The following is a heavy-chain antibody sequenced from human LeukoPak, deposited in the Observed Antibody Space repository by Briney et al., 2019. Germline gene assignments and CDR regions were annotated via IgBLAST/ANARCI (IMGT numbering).Heavy chain of an antibody. J-gene: IGHJ4*02. V-gene: IGHV3-15*01. CDR3: ITVNVAGFDY. CDR1: GFTFINAW. Sequence: PGGSLRLSRAASGFTFINAWMSSVRQAPGKGLEWVGRIKSKTDGGTTDYAAPVKGRFTISRYDSKTTLVLQMNSLKTEDTAVYYFITVNVAGFDYWGQGTLVTVSS. D-gene: IGHD2-15*01. CDR2: IKSKTDGGTT.